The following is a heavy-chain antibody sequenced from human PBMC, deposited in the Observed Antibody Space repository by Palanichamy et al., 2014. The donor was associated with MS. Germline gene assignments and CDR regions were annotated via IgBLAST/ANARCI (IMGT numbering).Heavy chain of an antibody. J-gene: IGHJ5*02. CDR1: GYTLTELS. V-gene: IGHV1-24*01. Sequence: QVQLVQSGAEVKKPGASVKVSCKVSGYTLTELSMHWVRQAPGKGLEWMGGFDPEDGETIYAQKFQGRVTMTEDTSTDTAYMELCSLRSEDTAVYYCATLDIVVVVAATRGGGFDPWGQGTLVTVSS. D-gene: IGHD2-15*01. CDR3: ATLDIVVVVAATRGGGFDP. CDR2: FDPEDGET.